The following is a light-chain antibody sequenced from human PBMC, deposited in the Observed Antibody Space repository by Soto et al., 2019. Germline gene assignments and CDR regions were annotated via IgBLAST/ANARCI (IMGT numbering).Light chain of an antibody. V-gene: IGKV3-11*01. CDR3: QQYNSFSWA. CDR2: DAS. CDR1: QSVSSY. J-gene: IGKJ1*01. Sequence: IVLTQSPATLSLSPGERATLSCTASQSVSSYLAWYQQEPGQAPRLLIYDASNRATGIPARFSGSGSGTDFTLTISSLEPEDFATYYCQQYNSFSWAFGQGTKVDIK.